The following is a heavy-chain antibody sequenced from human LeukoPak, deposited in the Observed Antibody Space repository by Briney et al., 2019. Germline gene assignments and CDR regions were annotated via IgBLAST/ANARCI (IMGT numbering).Heavy chain of an antibody. J-gene: IGHJ5*02. D-gene: IGHD4-17*01. CDR3: ATSLSDYGDYARFDP. V-gene: IGHV4-59*01. Sequence: SETLSLTCSFSGASFSSYYWSWIRQPPGKGLEWIGYIYHSGSTYYTYYNPSLKSRVTISMDTSKNQFSLNLMSVTAADTAVYYCATSLSDYGDYARFDPWGQGTLVTVSS. CDR2: IYHSGSTYYT. CDR1: GASFSSYY.